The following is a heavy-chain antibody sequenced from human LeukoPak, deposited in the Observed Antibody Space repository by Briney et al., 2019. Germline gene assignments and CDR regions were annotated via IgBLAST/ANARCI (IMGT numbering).Heavy chain of an antibody. Sequence: SETLSLTCAVYGGSFSGYYWSWIRQPPGKGLEWIGEINHSGSTNYNPSLKSRVTISVDTSKNQFSLKLSSVTAADTAVYYCARGRLGQLWFLAISKPVGYAFDIWGQGTMVTVSS. CDR2: INHSGST. V-gene: IGHV4-34*01. CDR3: ARGRLGQLWFLAISKPVGYAFDI. CDR1: GGSFSGYY. D-gene: IGHD5-18*01. J-gene: IGHJ3*02.